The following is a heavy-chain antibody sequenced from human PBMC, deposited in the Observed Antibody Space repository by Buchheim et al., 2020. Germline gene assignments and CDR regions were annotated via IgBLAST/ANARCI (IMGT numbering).Heavy chain of an antibody. V-gene: IGHV3-15*01. J-gene: IGHJ4*02. D-gene: IGHD3-10*01. CDR2: IKSKADGETT. CDR3: NADVPVRGGGEFDY. CDR1: GFTFSGAW. Sequence: EVQLVESGGGFVKPGESLRLSCAASGFTFSGAWMTWVRQAPGKGLEYIGRIKSKADGETTDYTAPVKGRSTISRDDSINTLYLQMNSLKTDDTAVYYCNADVPVRGGGEFDYWGQGTL.